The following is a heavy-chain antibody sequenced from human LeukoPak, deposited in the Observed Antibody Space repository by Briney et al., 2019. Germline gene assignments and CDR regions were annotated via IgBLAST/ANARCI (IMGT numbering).Heavy chain of an antibody. CDR2: ISGSGGST. V-gene: IGHV3-23*01. D-gene: IGHD3-16*01. Sequence: PGGSLRLSCAASGFTFSSYAMSWVRQAPGKGLEWVSAISGSGGSTYYADSVKGRFTISRDNSKNTLYLQMNSLRAEDTAVYYCAKDKPPSPKGKGVYYFDYWGQGTLVTVSS. CDR1: GFTFSSYA. J-gene: IGHJ4*02. CDR3: AKDKPPSPKGKGVYYFDY.